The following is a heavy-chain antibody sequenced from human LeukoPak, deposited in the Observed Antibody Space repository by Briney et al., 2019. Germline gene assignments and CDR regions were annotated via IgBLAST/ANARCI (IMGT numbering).Heavy chain of an antibody. CDR3: ARSVDYFDDTGPHMMFDY. CDR1: GDSITSHY. J-gene: IGHJ4*02. Sequence: SETLSLTCNVSGDSITSHYWNWIRQPPGKGLEWIGYIYYTGIIKYNPSLTSRVSMSVDTSKNQFFLKMKSVTAADTAVYHCARSVDYFDDTGPHMMFDYWGQGSLVTVSS. D-gene: IGHD3-22*01. V-gene: IGHV4-59*11. CDR2: IYYTGII.